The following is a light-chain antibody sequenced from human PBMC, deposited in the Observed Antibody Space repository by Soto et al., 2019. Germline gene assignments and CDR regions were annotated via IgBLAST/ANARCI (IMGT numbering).Light chain of an antibody. CDR3: CSYAGSLSYV. V-gene: IGLV2-23*01. CDR1: ISDVGSYNL. CDR2: EGS. Sequence: QSALTQPASVSGSPGQSITISCTGTISDVGSYNLVSWYQQHPGKAPKLMIYEGSKRPSGVSNRFSGSKSGNTASLTISGLQAEDEADYYCCSYAGSLSYVFGTGTKLTVL. J-gene: IGLJ1*01.